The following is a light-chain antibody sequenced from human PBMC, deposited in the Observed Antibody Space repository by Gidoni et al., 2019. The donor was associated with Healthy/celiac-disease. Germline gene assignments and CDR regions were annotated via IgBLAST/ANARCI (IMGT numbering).Light chain of an antibody. J-gene: IGLJ1*01. V-gene: IGLV2-14*01. Sequence: QSALTQPASVSGSPGQSITLSCTGTSSDVGGYNHVSWYQQHPGKAPKLMIYEVTTRPSGVSDRFFGSKSGNTASLTISGLQAEDEADYYCSSYTSSNTSYVFGTGTKVTVL. CDR1: SSDVGGYNH. CDR3: SSYTSSNTSYV. CDR2: EVT.